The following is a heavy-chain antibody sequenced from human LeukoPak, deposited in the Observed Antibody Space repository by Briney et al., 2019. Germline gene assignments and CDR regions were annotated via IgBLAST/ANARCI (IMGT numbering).Heavy chain of an antibody. CDR3: VKDQDMNTAMVFDF. CDR1: GFTFTTHA. CDR2: ISGRSGNT. J-gene: IGHJ4*02. V-gene: IGHV3-23*01. Sequence: GGSLRLSCAASGFTFTTHAMSWVRQAPGKGLEWVSVISGRSGNTHYADSVKGRFTISRDNSKRVVFLHMNSLRVDDTAIYYCVKDQDMNTAMVFDFWGQGTLVTVPS. D-gene: IGHD5-18*01.